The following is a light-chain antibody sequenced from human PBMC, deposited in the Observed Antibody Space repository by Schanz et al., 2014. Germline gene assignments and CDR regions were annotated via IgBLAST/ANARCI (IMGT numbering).Light chain of an antibody. Sequence: DIQMPQSPSSLSASVGARVTITCQASQDISNYLNWYQQKPGKAPKLLIYDASNLETGVPSRFSGSGSGTECTLTISSLQPDDFATYYCQQYNTLLGPLTFGGGTKVEIK. J-gene: IGKJ4*01. CDR2: DAS. CDR3: QQYNTLLGPLT. V-gene: IGKV1-33*01. CDR1: QDISNY.